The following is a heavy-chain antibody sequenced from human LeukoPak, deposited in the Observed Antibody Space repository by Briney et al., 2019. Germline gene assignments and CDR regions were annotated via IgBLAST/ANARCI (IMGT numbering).Heavy chain of an antibody. V-gene: IGHV3-66*01. Sequence: GGSLRLSCAASGFTVSSNYMSWVRQAPGKGLEWVSVIYSGGSTYYADSVKGRFAISRDNSKNTLYLQMNSLRAEDTAVYYCARDLDYYDSSGYLDAFDIWGQGTMVTVSS. CDR1: GFTVSSNY. CDR3: ARDLDYYDSSGYLDAFDI. CDR2: IYSGGST. J-gene: IGHJ3*02. D-gene: IGHD3-22*01.